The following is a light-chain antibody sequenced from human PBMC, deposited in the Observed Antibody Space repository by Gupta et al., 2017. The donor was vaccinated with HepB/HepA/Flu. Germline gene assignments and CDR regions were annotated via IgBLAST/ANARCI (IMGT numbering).Light chain of an antibody. J-gene: IGKJ1*01. CDR3: QQDNSYSGT. CDR1: QSISSW. Sequence: DIQITQSPSTLSASVGDRVTIPCRASQSISSWLDWYQQKPGKAPKLLIYKASSLESGVPSRFSGSGSGTEFTLTISSLQPDDFATYYCQQDNSYSGTFGQGTKVEIK. CDR2: KAS. V-gene: IGKV1-5*03.